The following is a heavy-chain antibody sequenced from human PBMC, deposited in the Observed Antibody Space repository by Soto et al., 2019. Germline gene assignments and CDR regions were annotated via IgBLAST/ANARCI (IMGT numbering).Heavy chain of an antibody. J-gene: IGHJ6*02. Sequence: GESLKISCKGSGYRFTSYWISWVRQMPGKGLEWIVRIDPSASYTNYSPSFQRHVTISSDKSISTAYLQWSSLKASDTAMYYCARLARQTSYYYYGMDVWGQGTTVTVSS. CDR3: ARLARQTSYYYYGMDV. CDR1: GYRFTSYW. V-gene: IGHV5-10-1*01. CDR2: IDPSASYT.